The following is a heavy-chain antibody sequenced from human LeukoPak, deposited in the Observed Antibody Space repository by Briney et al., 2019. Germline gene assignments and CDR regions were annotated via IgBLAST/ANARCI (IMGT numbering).Heavy chain of an antibody. CDR3: AKGGIAASGRYNWFDP. Sequence: PGGSLRLSCAASGFTFSSYAIHWVRQAPGEGLDWVAVISYDGSNRYYADSVKDRFTISRDTSKNTVYLQMNSLRPGDTAVYYCAKGGIAASGRYNWFDPWGQGTLVTVSS. D-gene: IGHD6-13*01. CDR1: GFTFSSYA. CDR2: ISYDGSNR. V-gene: IGHV3-30-3*01. J-gene: IGHJ5*02.